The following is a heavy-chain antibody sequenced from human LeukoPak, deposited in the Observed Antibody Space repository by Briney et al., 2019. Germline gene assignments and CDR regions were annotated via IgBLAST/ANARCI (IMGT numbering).Heavy chain of an antibody. CDR3: ATDPFNYYDSSGYYRDY. V-gene: IGHV1-24*01. CDR2: FDPEDGET. CDR1: GYNLTELS. D-gene: IGHD3-22*01. Sequence: ASVKVSCKVSGYNLTELSMHWVRQAPGKGLEWMGGFDPEDGETIYAQKFQGRVTMTEDTSTDTAYMELSSLRSEDTAVYYCATDPFNYYDSSGYYRDYWGQGTLVTVSS. J-gene: IGHJ4*02.